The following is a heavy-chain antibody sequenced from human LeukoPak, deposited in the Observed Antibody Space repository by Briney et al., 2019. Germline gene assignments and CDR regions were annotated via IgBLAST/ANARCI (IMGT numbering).Heavy chain of an antibody. Sequence: PGGSLRLSCAASGFTFSSYGMHWVRQAPGKGLEWVAFIRYDGRNKYSADSVKGRITISRDNSNNTLYLQMNSLRAEDTAVYYCARGQSGWSYAFDIWGQGTMVTVSS. CDR1: GFTFSSYG. J-gene: IGHJ3*02. CDR3: ARGQSGWSYAFDI. D-gene: IGHD6-19*01. V-gene: IGHV3-30*02. CDR2: IRYDGRNK.